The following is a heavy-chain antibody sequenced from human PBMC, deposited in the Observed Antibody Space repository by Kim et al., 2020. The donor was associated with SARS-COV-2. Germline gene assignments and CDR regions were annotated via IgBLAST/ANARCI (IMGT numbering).Heavy chain of an antibody. CDR2: ISAYNGNT. V-gene: IGHV1-18*01. CDR3: ARDLFVTMVRGACAY. J-gene: IGHJ4*02. CDR1: GYTFTSYG. D-gene: IGHD3-10*01. Sequence: ASVKVSCKASGYTFTSYGISWVRQAPGQGLEWMGWISAYNGNTNYAQKLQGRVTMTTDTSTSTAYMELRSLRSDDTAVYYCARDLFVTMVRGACAYWGQGTLVTVSS.